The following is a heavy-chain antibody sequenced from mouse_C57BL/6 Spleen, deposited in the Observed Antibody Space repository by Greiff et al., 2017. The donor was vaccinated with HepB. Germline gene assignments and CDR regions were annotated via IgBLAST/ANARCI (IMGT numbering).Heavy chain of an antibody. D-gene: IGHD1-2*01. Sequence: DVKLVESGGGLVKPGGSLKLSCAASGFTFSDYGMHWVRQAPEKGLEWVAYISSGSSTIYYADTVKGRFTIARDNAKNTLFLQMTSLRSEDTAMYYCARSYYGFYDAMDYWGQGTSVTVSS. CDR2: ISSGSSTI. J-gene: IGHJ4*01. CDR3: ARSYYGFYDAMDY. CDR1: GFTFSDYG. V-gene: IGHV5-17*01.